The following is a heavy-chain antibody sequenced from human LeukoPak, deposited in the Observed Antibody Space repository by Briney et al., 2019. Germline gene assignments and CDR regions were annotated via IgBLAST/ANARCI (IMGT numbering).Heavy chain of an antibody. CDR3: ARAYSSVWYWFDP. CDR1: GYTFTSYY. Sequence: ASVKVSCKASGYTFTSYYMHWVRQAPGQGLEWMGIIIPSGGSTSYAQKFQGRVTMTRDMSTSTVYMELSSLRSEDTAVYYCARAYSSVWYWFDPWGQGTLVTVSS. V-gene: IGHV1-46*01. CDR2: IIPSGGST. J-gene: IGHJ5*02. D-gene: IGHD6-19*01.